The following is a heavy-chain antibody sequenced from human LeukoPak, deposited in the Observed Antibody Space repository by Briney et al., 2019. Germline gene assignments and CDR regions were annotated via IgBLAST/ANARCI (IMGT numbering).Heavy chain of an antibody. V-gene: IGHV1-2*02. J-gene: IGHJ5*01. CDR1: GYTFTGYY. CDR2: INPNSGGT. CDR3: ARESGLTDNWLDS. Sequence: ASVKVSCKASGYTFTGYYMHWVRQAPGQGLEWMGWINPNSGGTNYAQKFQGRVTMTRDTSISTAYMELSRLRSDDTAVYYCARESGLTDNWLDSWGQGTLVIVSS. D-gene: IGHD5-12*01.